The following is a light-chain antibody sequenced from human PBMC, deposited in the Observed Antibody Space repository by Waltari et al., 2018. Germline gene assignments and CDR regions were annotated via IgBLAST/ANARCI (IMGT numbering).Light chain of an antibody. CDR3: CSYTSSSTQYV. V-gene: IGLV2-14*03. Sequence: QSALTQPASVSGSPGQSIALSCTGTSSDVGGYNAVSWYQQHPGKAPKPLIYDDVSRRSGVSDRFSGAKSGNTASLVSSGLQADDEADYYCCSYTSSSTQYVFGSGTKVTVL. CDR1: SSDVGGYNA. J-gene: IGLJ1*01. CDR2: DDV.